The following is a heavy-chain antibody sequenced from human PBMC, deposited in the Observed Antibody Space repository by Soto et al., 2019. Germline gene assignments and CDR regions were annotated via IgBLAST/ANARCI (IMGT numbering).Heavy chain of an antibody. CDR3: AKEHVGPDWSFDL. J-gene: IGHJ2*01. CDR2: ISGSGIST. V-gene: IGHV3-23*01. Sequence: DVQLLESGGGLVQPGGSLRLSCAASGFTFRSYAMSWVRQAPGKGLEWVSGISGSGISTHYADSVKGRFTVSRDNSKNTLYLQMNSLGAEDTAVYNCAKEHVGPDWSFDLWGRGTLVTVSS. CDR1: GFTFRSYA.